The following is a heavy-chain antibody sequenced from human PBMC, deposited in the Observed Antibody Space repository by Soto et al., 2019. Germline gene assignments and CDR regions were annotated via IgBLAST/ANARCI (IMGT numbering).Heavy chain of an antibody. CDR2: INHSGST. CDR1: GGSFSGYY. Sequence: QVQLQQWGAGLLKPSETLSLTCAVYGGSFSGYYWSWIRQPPGKGLEWIGEINHSGSTNYNPSLKSRVTISVDTSKNQFSLKLSSVTAADTAVYYCARGVHGGITMIVVESYGMDVWGQGTTVTVSS. CDR3: ARGVHGGITMIVVESYGMDV. D-gene: IGHD3-22*01. J-gene: IGHJ6*02. V-gene: IGHV4-34*01.